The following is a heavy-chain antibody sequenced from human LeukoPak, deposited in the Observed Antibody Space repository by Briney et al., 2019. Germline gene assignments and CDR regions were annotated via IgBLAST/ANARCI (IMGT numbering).Heavy chain of an antibody. D-gene: IGHD2-15*01. V-gene: IGHV4-34*01. CDR3: ARGMGGTYCSGGSCYPYYFDY. CDR1: GGSFSGYY. J-gene: IGHJ4*02. CDR2: INHSGST. Sequence: SETLSLTCAVYGGSFSGYYWSWIRQPPGKGLEWIGEINHSGSTNYNPSPKSRVTISVDTSKNQFSLKLSSVTAADTAVYYCARGMGGTYCSGGSCYPYYFDYWGQGTLVTVSS.